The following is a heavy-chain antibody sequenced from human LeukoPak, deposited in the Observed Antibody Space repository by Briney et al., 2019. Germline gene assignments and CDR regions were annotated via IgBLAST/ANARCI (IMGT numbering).Heavy chain of an antibody. CDR1: GGSISSGSYY. CDR2: IYTSGGT. J-gene: IGHJ3*02. Sequence: PSETLSLTCTVSGGSISSGSYYWSWIRQPAGKGLEWIGRIYTSGGTNYNPSLKSRVTISVDTSKNQFSLKLSSVTAADTAVYYCARVGERLPDDAFDIWGQGTMVTVSS. CDR3: ARVGERLPDDAFDI. V-gene: IGHV4-61*02.